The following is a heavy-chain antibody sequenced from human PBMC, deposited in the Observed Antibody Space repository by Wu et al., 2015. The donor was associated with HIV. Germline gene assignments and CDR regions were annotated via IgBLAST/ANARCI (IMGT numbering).Heavy chain of an antibody. V-gene: IGHV1-2*02. D-gene: IGHD5-24*01. CDR1: GYTFTGYY. J-gene: IGHJ4*02. Sequence: QVQLVQSGAEVKKPGASVKVSCKASGYTFTGYYIHWVRQAPGQGLEWMGEINPNSGGTNYAQKFQGRVTMTRDTSISTAYMELASLTSDDTAVYYCARLQSLHGLYSNADFWGQGTLVTVSS. CDR3: ARLQSLHGLYSNADF. CDR2: INPNSGGT.